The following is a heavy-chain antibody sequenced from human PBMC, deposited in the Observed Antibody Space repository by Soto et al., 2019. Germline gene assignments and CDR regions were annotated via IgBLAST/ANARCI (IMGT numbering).Heavy chain of an antibody. Sequence: GGSLRLSCAASGFTFSSYAMSWVRQAPGKGLEWVSAISGSGGSTYYADSVKGRFTISRDNSKNTLYLQMNSLRAEDTAVYYCAKGTLGYCSSTSCYSRDAFDIWGQGTMVTVSS. D-gene: IGHD2-2*01. CDR3: AKGTLGYCSSTSCYSRDAFDI. V-gene: IGHV3-23*01. CDR2: ISGSGGST. J-gene: IGHJ3*02. CDR1: GFTFSSYA.